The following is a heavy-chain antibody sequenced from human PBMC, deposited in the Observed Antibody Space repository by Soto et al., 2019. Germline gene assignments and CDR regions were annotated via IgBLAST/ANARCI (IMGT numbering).Heavy chain of an antibody. CDR1: GGSISSSSYY. D-gene: IGHD2-2*01. CDR2: IYYSGST. CDR3: ARHRSDYALTDSDY. J-gene: IGHJ4*02. V-gene: IGHV4-39*01. Sequence: PSETLSLTCTVSGGSISSSSYYWGWIRQPPGKGLEWIGSIYYSGSTYYNPSLKSRVTISVDTSKNQFSLKLSSATAADTAVYYCARHRSDYALTDSDYWGQGTLVTVSS.